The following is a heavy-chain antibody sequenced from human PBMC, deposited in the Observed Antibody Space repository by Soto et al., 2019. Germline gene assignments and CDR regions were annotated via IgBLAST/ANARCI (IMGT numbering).Heavy chain of an antibody. CDR1: GFSLSTSGVG. J-gene: IGHJ4*02. CDR3: AHMAGIVVVTEGMFDY. V-gene: IGHV2-5*02. Sequence: QITLKESGPTLVKPTQTLTLTCTFSGFSLSTSGVGVGWIRQPPGKALEWLALIYWDDDKRYSPSLKSRLTITKDTSKTQVVLTMTNMDPVDTATYYCAHMAGIVVVTEGMFDYWGQGTLVTVSS. CDR2: IYWDDDK. D-gene: IGHD2-21*02.